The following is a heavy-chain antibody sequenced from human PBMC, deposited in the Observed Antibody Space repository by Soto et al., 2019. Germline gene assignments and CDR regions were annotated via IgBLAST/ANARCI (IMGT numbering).Heavy chain of an antibody. Sequence: QVQLQESGPGLVKPSETLSLTCTVSGGSINSYYWSWIRQPPGKGLEWIGYIYYSGSTNYNPSLKSRVTISVDTSKNQFSLKLSSVTAADTAVYCCARRYGSCFDYWGQGTLVTVSS. CDR3: ARRYGSCFDY. V-gene: IGHV4-59*01. D-gene: IGHD1-26*01. CDR2: IYYSGST. J-gene: IGHJ4*02. CDR1: GGSINSYY.